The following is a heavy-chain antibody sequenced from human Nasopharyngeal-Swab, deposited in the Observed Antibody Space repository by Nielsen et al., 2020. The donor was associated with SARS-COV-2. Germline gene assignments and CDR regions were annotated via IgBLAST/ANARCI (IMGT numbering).Heavy chain of an antibody. CDR3: TRLTYYYDSSSGG. J-gene: IGHJ4*02. V-gene: IGHV3-48*01. D-gene: IGHD3-22*01. Sequence: GGSLRLSCAASGFSFSTFGMNWVRQAPGKGLQWVSYISRTSSMIYYTDSVKGRFTISRDDAKNSLFLQMTSLRAEDSAVYYCTRLTYYYDSSSGGWGQGTLVTVSS. CDR2: ISRTSSMI. CDR1: GFSFSTFG.